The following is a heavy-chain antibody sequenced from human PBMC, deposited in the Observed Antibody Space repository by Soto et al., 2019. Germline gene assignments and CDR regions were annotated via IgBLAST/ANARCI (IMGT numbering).Heavy chain of an antibody. CDR3: ASLRNWNDGGRYFDY. CDR2: IYHSGST. D-gene: IGHD1-1*01. Sequence: SETLSLTCAVSGGSIRSSNWWSWVRQPPGKGLEWIGEIYHSGSTNYNPSLKSRVTISVDKSKNQFSLKLSSVTAADTAVYYCASLRNWNDGGRYFDYWGQGTLVTVSS. V-gene: IGHV4-4*02. J-gene: IGHJ4*02. CDR1: GGSIRSSNW.